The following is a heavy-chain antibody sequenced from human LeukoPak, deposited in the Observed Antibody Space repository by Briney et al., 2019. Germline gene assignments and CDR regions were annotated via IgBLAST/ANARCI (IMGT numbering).Heavy chain of an antibody. CDR1: GFTFSRYA. J-gene: IGHJ4*02. Sequence: GGSLRLSCSASGFTFSRYAMHWVRPARGKGLEDVAAISTNGGVTYYAGSVKGRFTISRDNSKDTLYLEMSSLRVDDTAVYYCVKDVSSTYYYFDYWGQGTLVTVSS. CDR3: VKDVSSTYYYFDY. D-gene: IGHD6-13*01. CDR2: ISTNGGVT. V-gene: IGHV3-64D*09.